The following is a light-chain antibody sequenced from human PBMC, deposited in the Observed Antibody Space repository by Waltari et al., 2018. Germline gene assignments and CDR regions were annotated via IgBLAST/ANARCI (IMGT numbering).Light chain of an antibody. J-gene: IGLJ3*02. CDR2: EVT. V-gene: IGLV2-8*01. CDR1: SSDDGGYNY. Sequence: QSALTQPPSASGSPGQSVTISCTGTSSDDGGYNYVSWYQQHPGKAPKLLIFEVTKRPSGVPDRSSGSKSGDMASLTVSGLQADDEADYFCSAYVGSEVVFGEGTKLTVL. CDR3: SAYVGSEVV.